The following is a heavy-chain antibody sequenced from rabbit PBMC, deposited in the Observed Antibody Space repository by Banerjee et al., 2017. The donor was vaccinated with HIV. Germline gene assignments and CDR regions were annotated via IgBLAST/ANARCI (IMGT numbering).Heavy chain of an antibody. CDR1: GFDLSSSDY. V-gene: IGHV1S40*01. J-gene: IGHJ4*01. Sequence: QSLEESGGGLVQPEGSLALTCKASGFDLSSSDYICWVRQAPGKGLEWIACIYAANSGKAVYASWAKGRVTISKTSSTTVTLQMTSLTAADTATYFCARDLTGVIGWNFNLWGPGTLVTVS. CDR2: IYAANSGKA. CDR3: ARDLTGVIGWNFNL. D-gene: IGHD1-1*01.